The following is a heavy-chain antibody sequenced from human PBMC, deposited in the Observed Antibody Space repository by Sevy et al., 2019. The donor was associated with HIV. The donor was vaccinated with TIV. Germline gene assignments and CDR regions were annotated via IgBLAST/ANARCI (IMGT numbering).Heavy chain of an antibody. CDR1: GFTFRNYA. V-gene: IGHV3-23*01. Sequence: GGSLRLSCAASGFTFRNYAMSWVRQAPGKGLEWVAAISGSVGTTHYSDSVKGRFTISRDNSKKTLYLQMNSLRVEDTAVYFCAKDSDGSIYYNPFDFWGPGTLVTVSS. CDR2: ISGSVGTT. J-gene: IGHJ4*02. D-gene: IGHD3-22*01. CDR3: AKDSDGSIYYNPFDF.